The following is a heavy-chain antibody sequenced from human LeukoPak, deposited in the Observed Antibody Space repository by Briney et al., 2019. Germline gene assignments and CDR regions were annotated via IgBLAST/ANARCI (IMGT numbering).Heavy chain of an antibody. D-gene: IGHD3-10*01. Sequence: QTGGSLRLSCAASGFTFTTYAMSWVRQAPGKGLEWVSTISGSGDSTSYADSVKGRFTISSDNSKNTLSLQMHSLRAEDTAAYFCATRHSGRYFEDWGQGTMVTVSS. CDR2: ISGSGDST. CDR3: ATRHSGRYFED. CDR1: GFTFTTYA. J-gene: IGHJ4*02. V-gene: IGHV3-23*01.